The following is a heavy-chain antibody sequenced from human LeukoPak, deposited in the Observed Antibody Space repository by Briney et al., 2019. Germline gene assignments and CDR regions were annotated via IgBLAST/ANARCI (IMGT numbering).Heavy chain of an antibody. CDR1: GYTFTSYY. CDR3: ASRIAAAGNGPKWGMDV. Sequence: ASVKVSCKASGYTFTSYYMHWVRQAPGQGLEWMGIINPSGGSTSYAQKFQGRVTMTRDTSTSTVYMELSSLRSEDTAVYYCASRIAAAGNGPKWGMDVWGKGTTVTVSS. J-gene: IGHJ6*03. V-gene: IGHV1-46*01. CDR2: INPSGGST. D-gene: IGHD6-13*01.